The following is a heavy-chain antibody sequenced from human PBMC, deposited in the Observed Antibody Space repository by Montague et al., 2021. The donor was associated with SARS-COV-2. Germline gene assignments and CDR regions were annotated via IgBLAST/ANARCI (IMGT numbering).Heavy chain of an antibody. J-gene: IGHJ4*02. CDR3: AKHRENSGISYYFDS. CDR2: INYSGVDA. V-gene: IGHV3-23*01. Sequence: PRLSCAASGFAFSTYAVSWVRQAPGKGLEWVAVINYSGVDAFYADSVRGRFTISRDNSRNTVYLQMDSLRAADTAVYQCAKHRENSGISYYFDSWGQGTMVTVSS. CDR1: GFAFSTYA. D-gene: IGHD1-7*01.